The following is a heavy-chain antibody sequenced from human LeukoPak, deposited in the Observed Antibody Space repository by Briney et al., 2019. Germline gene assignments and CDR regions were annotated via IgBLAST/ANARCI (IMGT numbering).Heavy chain of an antibody. Sequence: GGSLRPSCEASGFTFNEYWMSWVRQAPGKGLQWVAHIKEDGTEKYYLDSVKGRFTITKDDAKSTLFLQMISLRVEDTALYYCVRAGWELDYWGQGTPVTVSS. J-gene: IGHJ4*02. CDR2: IKEDGTEK. CDR3: VRAGWELDY. D-gene: IGHD4-23*01. CDR1: GFTFNEYW. V-gene: IGHV3-7*01.